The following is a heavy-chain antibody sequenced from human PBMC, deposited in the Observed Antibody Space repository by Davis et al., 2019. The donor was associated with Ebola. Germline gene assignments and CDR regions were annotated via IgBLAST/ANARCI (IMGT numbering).Heavy chain of an antibody. CDR2: IWYDGSNK. J-gene: IGHJ5*02. D-gene: IGHD6-13*01. CDR1: GFTFSSYG. CDR3: ARSPGIARYNWFDP. Sequence: PGGSLRLSCAASGFTFSSYGMHWVRQAPGKGLEWVAVIWYDGSNKYYADSVKGRFTISRDNSKNTLYLQMNSLRAEDTAVYYCARSPGIARYNWFDPWGQGTLVTVSS. V-gene: IGHV3-33*01.